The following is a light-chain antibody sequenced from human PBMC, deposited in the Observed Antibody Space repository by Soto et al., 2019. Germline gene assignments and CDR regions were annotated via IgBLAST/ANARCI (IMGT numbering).Light chain of an antibody. CDR1: QDIRNG. CDR3: LQDYNYLWT. J-gene: IGKJ1*01. Sequence: AIQMTQSPSSLSASVGDRVTITCRASQDIRNGLGWYQQKPGKAPNLLIYAASTLQSGVPSRFSGSGSGTDFTLTISSLQPEDFAAYYCLQDYNYLWTFGQGTKVEIK. CDR2: AAS. V-gene: IGKV1-6*01.